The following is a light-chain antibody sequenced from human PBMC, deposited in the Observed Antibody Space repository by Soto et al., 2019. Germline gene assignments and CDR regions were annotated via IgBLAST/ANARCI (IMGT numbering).Light chain of an antibody. V-gene: IGKV3-20*01. CDR2: GAS. CDR3: QQYGSSPYT. Sequence: IVLTQSPATLSLSPLEIATLSCMASHTVGSYLAWYQQKPGQAPRLLIYGASSRATGIPDRFSGSGSGTDFTLTISRLEPEDFAVYYCQQYGSSPYTFAQGTKVDIK. J-gene: IGKJ2*01. CDR1: HTVGSY.